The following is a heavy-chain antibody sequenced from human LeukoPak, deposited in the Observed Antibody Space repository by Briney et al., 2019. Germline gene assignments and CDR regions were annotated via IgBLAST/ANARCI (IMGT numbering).Heavy chain of an antibody. J-gene: IGHJ4*02. CDR1: GFTFNNYA. Sequence: GGSLRLSCVASGFTFNNYAMCWVRQAPGKGLEWVSAIIRSGGSTYYADSVKGRFTISRDNSKNTLYLQMNSLRAEDTAVYYCAKDQSPPSYSSSSAFDYWGQGTLVTVPS. CDR3: AKDQSPPSYSSSSAFDY. V-gene: IGHV3-23*01. D-gene: IGHD6-6*01. CDR2: IIRSGGST.